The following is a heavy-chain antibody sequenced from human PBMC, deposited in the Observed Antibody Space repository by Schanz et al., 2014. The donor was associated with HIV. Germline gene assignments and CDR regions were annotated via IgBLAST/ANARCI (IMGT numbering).Heavy chain of an antibody. CDR2: IKEDGIEK. CDR1: GFRFRSYW. J-gene: IGHJ4*02. D-gene: IGHD1-26*01. Sequence: EVQLVESGGSLVQPGGSLRLSCAASGFRFRSYWMSWVRQAPGKGLEWVANIKEDGIEKYYADSVKGRFTISRDNSKNTLSLHMNSLRVEDTAVYYCAKAKGSYSATTFYFDFWGQGTLVTVSP. V-gene: IGHV3-7*03. CDR3: AKAKGSYSATTFYFDF.